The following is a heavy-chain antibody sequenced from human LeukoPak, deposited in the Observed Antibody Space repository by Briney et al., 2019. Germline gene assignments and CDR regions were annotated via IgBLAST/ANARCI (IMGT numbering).Heavy chain of an antibody. D-gene: IGHD2-15*01. J-gene: IGHJ6*03. V-gene: IGHV3-23*01. CDR1: GCTFSSYG. CDR3: AKVLGYCSCGSCYSGYMDV. CDR2: ISGSGAST. Sequence: GGSLRFSCAGSGCTFSSYGTSWVRQAPGKGLEWVSAISGSGASTYYADSVKGRFTISRDNSKNTLYLQMNSLGAEDTAVYYCAKVLGYCSCGSCYSGYMDVWGKGTTVTISS.